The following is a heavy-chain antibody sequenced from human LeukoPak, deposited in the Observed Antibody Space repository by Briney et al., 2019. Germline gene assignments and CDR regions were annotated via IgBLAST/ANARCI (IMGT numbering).Heavy chain of an antibody. Sequence: RGSLRLSCAASGFTFGSYAMSWVRQAPGKGLEWVSFISPSGVRTSNADSVEGRFTISRDNPRNTLYFQMNSLRDEDTAVYYCAKGPRPDLSVAHTVENWGQGTLVTVSS. CDR3: AKGPRPDLSVAHTVEN. J-gene: IGHJ4*02. V-gene: IGHV3-23*01. CDR1: GFTFGSYA. D-gene: IGHD6-19*01. CDR2: ISPSGVRT.